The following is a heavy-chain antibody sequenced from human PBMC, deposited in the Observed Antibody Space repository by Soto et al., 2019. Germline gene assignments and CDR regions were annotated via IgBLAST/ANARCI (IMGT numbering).Heavy chain of an antibody. V-gene: IGHV4-39*01. CDR2: VYYRGRS. CDR3: VSQRTSVLTQAYFDY. D-gene: IGHD2-8*01. CDR1: GGSVSNSNYY. J-gene: IGHJ4*02. Sequence: SETLSLTCTVPGGSVSNSNYYWGWIRQSPGKGLEWIGSVYYRGRSYSKSSVKSRVTISVDTSKNQFSLNLNSVTASDTAVYFCVSQRTSVLTQAYFDYWGPGALVTVSS.